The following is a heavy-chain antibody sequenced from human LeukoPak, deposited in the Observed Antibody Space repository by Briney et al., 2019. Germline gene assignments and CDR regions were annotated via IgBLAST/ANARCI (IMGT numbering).Heavy chain of an antibody. D-gene: IGHD6-19*01. CDR1: GYTLTELS. Sequence: ASVKVSCKVSGYTLTELSMHWVRQASGKGLEWMGGFDPEDGETIYAQKFQGRVTMTEDTSIDTAYMELSSLRSEDTAVYYCATGGRRIKYSSGWTAWDYWGQGTLVTVSS. CDR3: ATGGRRIKYSSGWTAWDY. V-gene: IGHV1-24*01. J-gene: IGHJ4*02. CDR2: FDPEDGET.